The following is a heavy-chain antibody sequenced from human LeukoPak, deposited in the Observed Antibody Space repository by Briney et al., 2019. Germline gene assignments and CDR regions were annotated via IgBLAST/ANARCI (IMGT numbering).Heavy chain of an antibody. CDR2: IYYSGST. Sequence: SETLSLTCTVSGGSISSYYWSWIRQPPGKGLEWIGYIYYSGSTNYNPSLKSRVTISVDTSKNQFSLKLSSVTAADTAVYYCARGYRVPYYFDYWGQGTLVTVSS. CDR3: ARGYRVPYYFDY. J-gene: IGHJ4*02. CDR1: GGSISSYY. D-gene: IGHD1-26*01. V-gene: IGHV4-59*01.